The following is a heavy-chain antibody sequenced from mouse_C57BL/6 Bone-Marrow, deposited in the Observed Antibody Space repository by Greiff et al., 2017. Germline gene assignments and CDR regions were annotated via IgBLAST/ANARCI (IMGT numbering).Heavy chain of an antibody. V-gene: IGHV5-6*01. J-gene: IGHJ2*01. D-gene: IGHD2-2*01. CDR2: ISSGGSYT. Sequence: EVQGVESGGDLVKPGGSLKLSCAASGFTFSSYGMSWVRQTPDKRLEWVATISSGGSYTYYPDSVKGRFTISRDNAKNTLYLQMSSLKSEDTAMYYCARRGYDDGNYLDYWGQGTTLTVSS. CDR1: GFTFSSYG. CDR3: ARRGYDDGNYLDY.